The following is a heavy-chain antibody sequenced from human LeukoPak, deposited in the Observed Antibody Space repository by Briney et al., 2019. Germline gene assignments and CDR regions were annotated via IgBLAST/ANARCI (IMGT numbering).Heavy chain of an antibody. D-gene: IGHD1-14*01. V-gene: IGHV1-18*01. CDR2: INPYNINT. CDR3: AREDRNAFDI. CDR1: GYTFSNYG. Sequence: ASVKVSCKASGYTFSNYGVNWVRQAPGQGLEWMGWINPYNINTLYSARFQGRVIMTRYTSTSTVYMELRGLRSDDTAVYFCAREDRNAFDIWGQGTMITVSS. J-gene: IGHJ3*02.